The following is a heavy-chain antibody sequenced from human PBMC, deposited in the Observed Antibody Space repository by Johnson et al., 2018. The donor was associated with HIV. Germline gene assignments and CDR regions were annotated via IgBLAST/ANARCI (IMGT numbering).Heavy chain of an antibody. J-gene: IGHJ3*01. CDR1: GFTFSNAW. V-gene: IGHV3-11*01. CDR2: IGSNGLTI. Sequence: QVQLVESGGGLVKPGGSLRLSCAASGFTFSNAWMSWVRQAPGKGLEWVAGIGSNGLTIGYVDSVKGRFTISRDNAKNSLYLQMNSLRAEDTALYYCAREVRRWLQFDACDVWGQGTMVTVSP. D-gene: IGHD5-24*01. CDR3: AREVRRWLQFDACDV.